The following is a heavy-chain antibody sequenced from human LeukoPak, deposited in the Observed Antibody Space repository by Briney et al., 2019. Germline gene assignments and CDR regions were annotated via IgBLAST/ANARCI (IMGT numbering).Heavy chain of an antibody. CDR3: ARVRDGYNV. V-gene: IGHV4-61*01. CDR2: IYYSGST. Sequence: SETLSLTCPFSGGSISSSSYHWSWIPQPPGKGLGWVGYIYYSGSTHYNPSLKSRVTISVDTSKNQFSLKLSSVTAADTAVYYCARVRDGYNVWGQGTLVTVSS. CDR1: GGSISSSSYH. J-gene: IGHJ4*02. D-gene: IGHD5-24*01.